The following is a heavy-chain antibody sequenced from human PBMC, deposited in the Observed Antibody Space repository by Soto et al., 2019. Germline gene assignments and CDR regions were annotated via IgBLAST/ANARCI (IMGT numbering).Heavy chain of an antibody. CDR1: GGSFSGYY. CDR3: RSSTSCYDESCVDV. D-gene: IGHD2-2*01. V-gene: IGHV4-34*01. CDR2: INHSGST. Sequence: PSETLSLTCAVYGGSFSGYYWSWIRQPPGKGLEWIGEINHSGSTNYNPSLKSRVTISVDTSKNHFSLELSSVTAADTAIYYCRSSTSCYDESCVDVWGQGTMVTVSS. J-gene: IGHJ6*02.